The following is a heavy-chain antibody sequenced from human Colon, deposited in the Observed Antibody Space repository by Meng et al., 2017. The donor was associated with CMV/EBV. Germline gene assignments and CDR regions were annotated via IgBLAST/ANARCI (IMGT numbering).Heavy chain of an antibody. Sequence: GESLKISCAATGFTFGDYWMSWVRQAPGKGLEWVADIKQDGSTKYYVASVKGRFTISRDNAKRSLFLQMNSLRVEDTSVYYGASLWEGGYWGQGTLVTVSS. CDR2: IKQDGSTK. V-gene: IGHV3-7*01. J-gene: IGHJ4*02. CDR1: GFTFGDYW. D-gene: IGHD1-26*01. CDR3: ASLWEGGY.